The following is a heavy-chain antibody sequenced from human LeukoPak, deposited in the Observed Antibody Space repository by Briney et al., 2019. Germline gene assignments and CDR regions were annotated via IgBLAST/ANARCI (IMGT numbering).Heavy chain of an antibody. CDR3: ATDMGDCTDGSCAYGMDV. CDR2: ISWNSGSI. CDR1: GITSDDYA. D-gene: IGHD2-15*01. V-gene: IGHV3-9*02. Sequence: PGRSLRLSCAASGITSDDYAMDWVRHAPGKGLEWVSGISWNSGSIMYADSVKGRFTISRDNAKNSLYLQMNSLRAEDTALYYCATDMGDCTDGSCAYGMDVWGQGTTVTVSS. J-gene: IGHJ6*02.